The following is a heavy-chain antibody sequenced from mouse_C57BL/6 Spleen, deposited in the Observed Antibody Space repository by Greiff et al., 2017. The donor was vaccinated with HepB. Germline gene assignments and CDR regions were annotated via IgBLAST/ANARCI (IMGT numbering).Heavy chain of an antibody. V-gene: IGHV1-82*01. Sequence: VKLMESGPELVKPGASVKISCKASGYAFSSSWMNWVKQRPGKGLEWIGRIYPGDGDTNYNGKFKGKATLTADKSSSTAYMQLSSLTSEDSAVYFCAQTGRAWFAYWGQGTLVTVSA. CDR3: AQTGRAWFAY. CDR2: IYPGDGDT. D-gene: IGHD4-1*01. J-gene: IGHJ3*01. CDR1: GYAFSSSW.